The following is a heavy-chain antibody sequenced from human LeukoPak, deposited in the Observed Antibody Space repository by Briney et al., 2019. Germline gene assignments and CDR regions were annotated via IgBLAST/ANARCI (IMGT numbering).Heavy chain of an antibody. D-gene: IGHD1-26*01. Sequence: GGSLRLSCAASGFTFSSYAMSWVRQAPGKGLEWVSAISGSGGSTYYADSVKGRFTISRDNSKNTLYLQMNSPRAEDTAVYYCAKDLDEWELALYDYWGQGTLVTVSS. CDR1: GFTFSSYA. J-gene: IGHJ4*02. V-gene: IGHV3-23*01. CDR3: AKDLDEWELALYDY. CDR2: ISGSGGST.